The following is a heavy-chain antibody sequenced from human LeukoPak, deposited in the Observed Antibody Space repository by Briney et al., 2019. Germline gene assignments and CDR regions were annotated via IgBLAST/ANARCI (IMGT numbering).Heavy chain of an antibody. CDR2: ITPNADRA. V-gene: IGHV3-23*01. D-gene: IGHD3-22*01. Sequence: GGSLRLSCAASGFTFGSYGMSWVRQAPGRGLEWGSFITPNADRASYADSVEGRFTISRDNPRNTLYMQMNSLRDEDTAVYYCAIMHGYYDGSGYWVQWGQGTLVTVSS. J-gene: IGHJ1*01. CDR1: GFTFGSYG. CDR3: AIMHGYYDGSGYWVQ.